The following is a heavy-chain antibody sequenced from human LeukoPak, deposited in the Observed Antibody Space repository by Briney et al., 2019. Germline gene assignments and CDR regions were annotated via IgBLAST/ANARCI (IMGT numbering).Heavy chain of an antibody. V-gene: IGHV1-2*02. J-gene: IGHJ4*01. Sequence: ASVKVSCKASGYTFTGQYMHWVRQAPGQGLEWMGWINPNSGGTRYAQKFRGRVTMTRDTSISTAYMELSRLTSDDTAVYYCARGANTGFDYWGQGTLVIVSP. CDR1: GYTFTGQY. CDR3: ARGANTGFDY. D-gene: IGHD1-26*01. CDR2: INPNSGGT.